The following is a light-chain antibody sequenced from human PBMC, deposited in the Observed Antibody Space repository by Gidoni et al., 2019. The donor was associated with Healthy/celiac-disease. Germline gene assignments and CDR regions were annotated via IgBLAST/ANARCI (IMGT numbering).Light chain of an antibody. CDR3: QQRT. CDR1: QGISSY. J-gene: IGKJ4*01. Sequence: DIQLTQSPSFLSASVGDRVTITCRASQGISSYLAWYQQKPGKAPKLLIYAASTLQSGVPSRFSGSGSGKEFTLTISSLQPEDFATYYCQQRTFGGGTKVEIK. V-gene: IGKV1-9*01. CDR2: AAS.